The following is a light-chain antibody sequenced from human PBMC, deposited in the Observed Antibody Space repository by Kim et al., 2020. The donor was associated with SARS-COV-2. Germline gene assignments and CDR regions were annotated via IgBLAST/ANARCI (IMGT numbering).Light chain of an antibody. V-gene: IGLV1-44*01. CDR2: TNN. Sequence: ELTQPPSASGTPGQRVTISCSGSSSNIGSNTVNWYQQLPGTAPKLLIYTNNQRPSGVPDRFSGSKSGTSASLAISGLQSEDEADYYCAAWDDSLNGPVFGGGTQLTVL. CDR1: SSNIGSNT. J-gene: IGLJ2*01. CDR3: AAWDDSLNGPV.